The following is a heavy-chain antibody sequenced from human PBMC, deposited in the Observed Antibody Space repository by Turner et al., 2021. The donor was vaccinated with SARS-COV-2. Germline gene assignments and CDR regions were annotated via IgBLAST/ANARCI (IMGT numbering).Heavy chain of an antibody. D-gene: IGHD4-17*01. CDR2: FDLEDAET. V-gene: IGHV1-24*01. CDR3: ATATVIYGDYVNYYYYYGMDV. J-gene: IGHJ6*02. Sequence: QVQVVQSGAEVNKPGASVKVPCKVYGYTLNELSMHWVRQAPGKGLEWMGGFDLEDAETIYAQKFQGRVTMTEDTSTDTAYMELSSLRSEDTAVYYCATATVIYGDYVNYYYYYGMDVWGQGTTVTVSS. CDR1: GYTLNELS.